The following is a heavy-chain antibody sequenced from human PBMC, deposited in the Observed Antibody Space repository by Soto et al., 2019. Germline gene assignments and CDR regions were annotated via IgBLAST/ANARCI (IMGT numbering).Heavy chain of an antibody. Sequence: EVQLVESGGGLVQPGGSLRLSCAASGFTVSSNYMSWVRQAPGKGLEWVSVIYSGGSTYYADSVKGRFTISRDNSKNTLYLQMNSLRAEDTAVYYCARPFSWQQLFHYYYYMDVWGKGTTVTVSS. CDR1: GFTVSSNY. J-gene: IGHJ6*03. V-gene: IGHV3-66*01. D-gene: IGHD6-13*01. CDR3: ARPFSWQQLFHYYYYMDV. CDR2: IYSGGST.